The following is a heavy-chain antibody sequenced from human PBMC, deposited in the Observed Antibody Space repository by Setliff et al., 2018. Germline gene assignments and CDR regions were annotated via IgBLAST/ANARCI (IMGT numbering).Heavy chain of an antibody. V-gene: IGHV3-53*01. CDR3: ARDLQGSGDYVVDY. CDR1: GFTVSSNY. CDR2: IYSGGST. J-gene: IGHJ4*02. D-gene: IGHD4-17*01. Sequence: GSLRLSCAASGFTVSSNYMSWVRQAPGKGLEWVSVIYSGGSTYYADSVKGRFTISRDNAKNSLYLQMNSLRVEDTALYYCARDLQGSGDYVVDYWGQGTLVTVSS.